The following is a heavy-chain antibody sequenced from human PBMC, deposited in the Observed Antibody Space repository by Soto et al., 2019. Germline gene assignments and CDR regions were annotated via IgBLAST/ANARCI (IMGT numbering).Heavy chain of an antibody. J-gene: IGHJ1*01. CDR1: GGTFSGYA. CDR2: IIPIFGIT. CDR3: ARDPRSITGTTSAEDFQF. D-gene: IGHD1-20*01. Sequence: QAHLMQSGAEVKKPGSSVKVSCKASGGTFSGYAISWVRQRPGRGLEWMGGIIPIFGITTYAEKFQGRITLAADESTGTAFMDLRSLISEDTAVYYCARDPRSITGTTSAEDFQFWGPG. V-gene: IGHV1-69*01.